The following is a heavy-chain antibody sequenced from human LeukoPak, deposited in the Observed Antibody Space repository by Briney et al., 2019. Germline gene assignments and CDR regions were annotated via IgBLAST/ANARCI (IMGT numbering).Heavy chain of an antibody. CDR3: ARELGINAFDV. Sequence: ASVKVSCKASGYTLTDNHLYRVRQAPGQGLEWMGWIDPNSGVTNFAQNFQGRLTMTTDTSISTAYMELSRLTSDDTTVYYCARELGINAFDVWGQGTLVTVSS. V-gene: IGHV1-2*02. CDR2: IDPNSGVT. D-gene: IGHD1-26*01. CDR1: GYTLTDNH. J-gene: IGHJ3*01.